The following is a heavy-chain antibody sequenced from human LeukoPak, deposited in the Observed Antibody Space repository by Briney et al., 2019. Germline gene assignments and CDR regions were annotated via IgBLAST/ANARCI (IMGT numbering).Heavy chain of an antibody. J-gene: IGHJ2*01. V-gene: IGHV4-34*01. CDR1: GGSFSGYY. Sequence: SETLSLTCAVYGGSFSGYYWSWIRQPPGKGLEWIGYIFHSGSTYYNPSLKSRVTISLDRSKNHFSLKLTSVTAADTAVYYCARGYYYDSSGYPYWCFDLWGRGTLVTVSS. CDR2: IFHSGST. CDR3: ARGYYYDSSGYPYWCFDL. D-gene: IGHD3-22*01.